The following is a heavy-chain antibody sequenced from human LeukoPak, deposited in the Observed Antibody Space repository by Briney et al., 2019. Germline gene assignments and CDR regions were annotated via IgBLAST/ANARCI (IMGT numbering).Heavy chain of an antibody. Sequence: GGSLRLSCAASGFTYSSYWMHWVRQAPGKGLVWVSRINTDGSSTSYADSVKGRFTISRDNAKNTLYLQMNSLRAEDTAVYYCARDLFCSSTSCYAGGWFDPWGQGTLVTVSS. J-gene: IGHJ5*02. D-gene: IGHD2-2*01. V-gene: IGHV3-74*01. CDR2: INTDGSST. CDR3: ARDLFCSSTSCYAGGWFDP. CDR1: GFTYSSYW.